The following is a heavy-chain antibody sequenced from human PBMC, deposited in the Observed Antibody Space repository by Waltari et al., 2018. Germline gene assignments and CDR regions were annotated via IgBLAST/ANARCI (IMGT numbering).Heavy chain of an antibody. CDR2: IIPFLGIS. Sequence: HVQLEQSGAEVKKPGSSVKVSCKASGGTFGTYTVTWVRQAPGQGLEWMGSIIPFLGISKYAQSLQARLTITVDQSTNTGYMELNNLRPEDTGVYYCARSGEMKGTVDYWGQGTLVTVSS. CDR3: ARSGEMKGTVDY. D-gene: IGHD1-1*01. V-gene: IGHV1-69*02. J-gene: IGHJ4*02. CDR1: GGTFGTYT.